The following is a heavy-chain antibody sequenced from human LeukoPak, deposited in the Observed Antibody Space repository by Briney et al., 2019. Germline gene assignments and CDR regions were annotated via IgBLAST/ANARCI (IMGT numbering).Heavy chain of an antibody. J-gene: IGHJ6*02. CDR1: GFTFSSYA. Sequence: GGSLRLSCAASGFTFSSYAMTWVRQAPGKGLEWVSAISGSGGNTYYADSVKGRFTISRDNAKNSLYLQMNSLRAEDTALYYCVRNNAMDVWGQGTTVIVSS. CDR3: VRNNAMDV. CDR2: ISGSGGNT. D-gene: IGHD2-8*01. V-gene: IGHV3-23*01.